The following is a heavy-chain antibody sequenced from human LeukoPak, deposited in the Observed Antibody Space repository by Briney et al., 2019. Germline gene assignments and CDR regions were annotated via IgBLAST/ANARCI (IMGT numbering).Heavy chain of an antibody. CDR3: ARVKPLGYCSGGSCYRPAFDY. Sequence: ASVKVSCKASRYTFTGYYIHWVRQAPGQGLEWMGWINPNSGGTNYAQKFQGRVTMTRDTSISTAYMELSRLRSDDTAVYYCARVKPLGYCSGGSCYRPAFDYWGQGTLVTVSS. D-gene: IGHD2-15*01. J-gene: IGHJ4*02. V-gene: IGHV1-2*02. CDR1: RYTFTGYY. CDR2: INPNSGGT.